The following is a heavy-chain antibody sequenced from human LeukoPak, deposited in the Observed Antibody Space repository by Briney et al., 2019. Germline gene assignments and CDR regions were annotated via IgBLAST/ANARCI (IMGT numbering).Heavy chain of an antibody. Sequence: SETLSLTCTVSGGSISSSSYYWGWIRQPPGKGLEWIGSIYYSGSTYYNPSLKSRVTISVDTSKNQFSLKLSSVTAADTAVYYCARDYLGGHSSGWSFDYWGQGTLVTVSS. V-gene: IGHV4-39*07. D-gene: IGHD6-19*01. CDR2: IYYSGST. CDR1: GGSISSSSYY. CDR3: ARDYLGGHSSGWSFDY. J-gene: IGHJ4*02.